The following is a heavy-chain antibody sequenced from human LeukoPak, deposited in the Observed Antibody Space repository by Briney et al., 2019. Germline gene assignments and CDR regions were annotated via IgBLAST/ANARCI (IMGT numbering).Heavy chain of an antibody. V-gene: IGHV3-74*03. CDR3: VRREAGGSNSWFYFDY. CDR2: ISSDGTYS. Sequence: GGSLRLSCAASGFTFNTYWMHWVRQAPGGGLVWIALISSDGTYSAYAASVKGRFTISRDNAKNTAYLQMNSLSAEDTAMYYCVRREAGGSNSWFYFDYWGQGTLVSVSS. J-gene: IGHJ4*02. CDR1: GFTFNTYW. D-gene: IGHD6-13*01.